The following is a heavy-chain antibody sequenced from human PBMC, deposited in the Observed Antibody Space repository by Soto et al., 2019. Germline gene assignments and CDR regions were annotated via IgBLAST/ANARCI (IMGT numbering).Heavy chain of an antibody. V-gene: IGHV1-2*02. Sequence: ASVKVSCKASGYTSTGYYMHWVRQAPGQGLEWMGWINPNSGGTNYAQKFQGRVTMTRDTSISTAYMELSRLRSDDTAVYYCARVLRYSSGWPEYFRHWGQGTLVTVSS. CDR3: ARVLRYSSGWPEYFRH. CDR2: INPNSGGT. D-gene: IGHD6-19*01. J-gene: IGHJ1*01. CDR1: GYTSTGYY.